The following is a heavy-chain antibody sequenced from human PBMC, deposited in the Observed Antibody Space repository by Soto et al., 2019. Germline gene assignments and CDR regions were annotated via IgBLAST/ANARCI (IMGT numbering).Heavy chain of an antibody. CDR3: ARSPELLAAFDI. Sequence: SETLSLTCAVSSGSISSSNWWSWVRQPPGKGLGWIGEIYHSGSTNYNPSLKGRVTISVDKSKNQFSLKLSSVTAADTAVYYCARSPELLAAFDIWGQGTMVTVSS. J-gene: IGHJ3*02. V-gene: IGHV4-4*02. CDR2: IYHSGST. D-gene: IGHD1-7*01. CDR1: SGSISSSNW.